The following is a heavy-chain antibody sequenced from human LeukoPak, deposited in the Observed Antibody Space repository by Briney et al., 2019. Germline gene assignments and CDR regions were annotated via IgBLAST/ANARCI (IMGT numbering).Heavy chain of an antibody. V-gene: IGHV4-39*01. Sequence: SETLSLTCTVSSDSISNSAYHWGWIRQPPGRGLEWIGSIYYSRGTYYNPSLKNRVTISVDTSKNQFSLKLSPVTAADTAVYYCARRRSGSSDYDYWGQGTLVSVSS. CDR3: ARRRSGSSDYDY. J-gene: IGHJ4*02. CDR1: SDSISNSAYH. D-gene: IGHD6-6*01. CDR2: IYYSRGT.